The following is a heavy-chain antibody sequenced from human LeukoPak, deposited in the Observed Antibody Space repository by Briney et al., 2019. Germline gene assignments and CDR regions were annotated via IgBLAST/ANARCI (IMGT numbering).Heavy chain of an antibody. CDR1: GGSFSGYY. CDR2: INHSGST. J-gene: IGHJ5*02. V-gene: IGHV4-34*01. D-gene: IGHD6-13*01. Sequence: SETLSLTCAAYGGSFSGYYWSWIRQPPGKGLEWIGEINHSGSTNYNPSLKSRVTISVDTSKNQFSPKLSSVTAADTAVYYCARVQASSSWYPSWGQGTLVTVSS. CDR3: ARVQASSSWYPS.